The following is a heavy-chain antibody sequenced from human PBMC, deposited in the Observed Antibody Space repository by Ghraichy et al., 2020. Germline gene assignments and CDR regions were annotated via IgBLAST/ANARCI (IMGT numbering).Heavy chain of an antibody. J-gene: IGHJ2*01. Sequence: GGSLRLSCAASGFTFSDHYMDWVRQAPGKGLEWVGRIRNKVKSYTTEYAASVKGRFSISRDDSSNSLFLQMNSLITEDTAVYYCARGSSTGDYWYFDLSGRGTLVTVSS. CDR3: ARGSSTGDYWYFDL. CDR1: GFTFSDHY. V-gene: IGHV3-72*01. CDR2: IRNKVKSYTT. D-gene: IGHD2-8*02.